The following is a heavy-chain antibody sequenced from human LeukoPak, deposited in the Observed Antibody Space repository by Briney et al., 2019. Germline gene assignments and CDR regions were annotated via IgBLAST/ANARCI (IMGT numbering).Heavy chain of an antibody. CDR2: ISSSSSYI. V-gene: IGHV3-21*04. D-gene: IGHD6-13*01. Sequence: GGSLRLSCAASGFTFSSYSMNWIRQAPGKGLEWVSSISSSSSYIYYADSVKGRFTISRDNAKNSLYLQMNSLRAKDTALYYCAKDSLYSSSWYGYYYYGMDVWGQGTTVTVSS. CDR3: AKDSLYSSSWYGYYYYGMDV. J-gene: IGHJ6*02. CDR1: GFTFSSYS.